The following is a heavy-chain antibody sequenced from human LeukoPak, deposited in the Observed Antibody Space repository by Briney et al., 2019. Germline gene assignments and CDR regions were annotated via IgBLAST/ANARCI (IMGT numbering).Heavy chain of an antibody. Sequence: SETLSLTCTVSGGSISSYYWSWIRQPPGKGLEWIGYIYYSGTSYYNPSLKSRLTISVDTSKNQFSLNLRSVTAADTAVYYCARGVGSSWYGDWGQGTLVTVSS. CDR3: ARGVGSSWYGD. J-gene: IGHJ4*02. D-gene: IGHD6-13*01. V-gene: IGHV4-59*08. CDR2: IYYSGTS. CDR1: GGSISSYY.